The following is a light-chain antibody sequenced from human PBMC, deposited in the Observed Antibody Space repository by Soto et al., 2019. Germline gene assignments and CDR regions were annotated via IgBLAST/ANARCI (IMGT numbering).Light chain of an antibody. J-gene: IGLJ2*01. V-gene: IGLV1-44*01. Sequence: QSLLTQPPSASGTPGQRVAISCSGGSSDIGSNPVNWYLHLPGAAPKLLIFRDNQRPSGVPDRFSGSKSVTSASLTISGLQSEDEADYFCSAWDDNIYGPVFGGGTKLTVL. CDR3: SAWDDNIYGPV. CDR2: RDN. CDR1: SSDIGSNP.